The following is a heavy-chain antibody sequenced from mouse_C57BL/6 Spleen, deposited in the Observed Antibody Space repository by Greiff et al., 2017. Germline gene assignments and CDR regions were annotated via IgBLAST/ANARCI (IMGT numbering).Heavy chain of an antibody. CDR2: IYPSDSET. CDR3: ARSPYGNYRYFDV. CDR1: GYTFTSYW. D-gene: IGHD2-1*01. J-gene: IGHJ1*03. V-gene: IGHV1-61*01. Sequence: VQLQQPGAELVRPGSSVKLSCKASGYTFTSYWMDWVKQRPGQGLEWIGNIYPSDSETHYNQKFKDKATLTVDKSSSTAYMQLSSLTSEDSAVYYCARSPYGNYRYFDVWGTGTTVTVSS.